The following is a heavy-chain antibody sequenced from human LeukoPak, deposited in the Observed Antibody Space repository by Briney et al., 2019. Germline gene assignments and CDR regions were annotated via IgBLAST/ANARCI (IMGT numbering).Heavy chain of an antibody. D-gene: IGHD3-22*01. V-gene: IGHV3-33*01. CDR2: IWYDGSNK. Sequence: PGGSLRLSCAAAGFTFSSYGMRWVRQAPGKGLGWVAAIWYDGSNKYYADSVKSRFTISRDNSNNTLYLQMNRLRAEDTAVYYCARGGGDSSGYYYEILLKNWGQGTLVTVSS. CDR3: ARGGGDSSGYYYEILLKN. CDR1: GFTFSSYG. J-gene: IGHJ4*02.